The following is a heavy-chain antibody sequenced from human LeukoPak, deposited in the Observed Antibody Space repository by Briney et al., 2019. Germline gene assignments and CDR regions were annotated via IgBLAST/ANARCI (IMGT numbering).Heavy chain of an antibody. CDR3: ASSLLATTGPLFY. D-gene: IGHD5-24*01. CDR2: MYSGGRI. Sequence: GGSLRLSCAASGFSVSSNYMSWVRQAPGKGLEWVAVMYSGGRIYYGDSVQGRFTISRDNSKNSLYLQMDSLRADDTALYYCASSLLATTGPLFYWGLGTLVTVSS. V-gene: IGHV3-53*01. CDR1: GFSVSSNY. J-gene: IGHJ4*02.